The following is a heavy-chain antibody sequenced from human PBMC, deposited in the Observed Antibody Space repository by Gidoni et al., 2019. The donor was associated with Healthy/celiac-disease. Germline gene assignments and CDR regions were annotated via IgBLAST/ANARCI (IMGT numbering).Heavy chain of an antibody. D-gene: IGHD2-2*01. Sequence: QVQLVQSGAEVKKPGASVTVSCKASGYTFTSYAMHWVRQAPGQRLEWMGWINAGNGNTKYSQKFQGRVTITRDTSASTAYMELSSLRSEDTAVYYCARVRGIVVVPAATDYWGQGTLVTVSS. CDR3: ARVRGIVVVPAATDY. CDR2: INAGNGNT. CDR1: GYTFTSYA. V-gene: IGHV1-3*01. J-gene: IGHJ4*02.